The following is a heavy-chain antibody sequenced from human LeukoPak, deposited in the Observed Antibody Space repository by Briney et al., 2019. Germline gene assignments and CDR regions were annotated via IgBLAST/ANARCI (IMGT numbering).Heavy chain of an antibody. Sequence: SCKASGYTFTGYYMHWVRQAPGKGLEWVAVISYDGSNKYYADSVKGRFTISRDNSKNTLYLQMNSLRAEDTAVYYCARDSPIQLWSQDYYYYYYYMDVWGKGTTVTVSS. CDR1: GYTFTGYY. J-gene: IGHJ6*03. D-gene: IGHD5-18*01. V-gene: IGHV3-30*04. CDR3: ARDSPIQLWSQDYYYYYYYMDV. CDR2: ISYDGSNK.